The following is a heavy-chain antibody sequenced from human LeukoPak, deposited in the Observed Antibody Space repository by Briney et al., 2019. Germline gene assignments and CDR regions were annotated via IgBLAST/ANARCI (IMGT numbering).Heavy chain of an antibody. J-gene: IGHJ4*02. V-gene: IGHV5-51*01. CDR2: IYPTDSDT. D-gene: IGHD2-21*02. CDR1: GYSFTSYW. CDR3: ARHASYCGGDCHPPADY. Sequence: GESLKISCKGSGYSFTSYWIGWVRQMPGKGLEWMGIIYPTDSDTRYSPSFQGQVTISADKSISTAYLQWSSLEASDTAMYYCARHASYCGGDCHPPADYWGQGTLVTVSS.